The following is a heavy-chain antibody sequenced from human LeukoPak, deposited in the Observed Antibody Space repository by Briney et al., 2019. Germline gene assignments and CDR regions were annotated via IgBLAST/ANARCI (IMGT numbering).Heavy chain of an antibody. Sequence: SETLSLTCAVSGGSISSGGYSWSWIRQPPGKGLEWFGYIYHSGSTYYNPSLKSRVTISVDRSKNQFSLKLSSVTAADTAVYYCARSLNYYGSGSYYNVFDYWGQGTLVTVSS. CDR1: GGSISSGGYS. D-gene: IGHD3-10*01. CDR3: ARSLNYYGSGSYYNVFDY. J-gene: IGHJ4*02. CDR2: IYHSGST. V-gene: IGHV4-30-2*01.